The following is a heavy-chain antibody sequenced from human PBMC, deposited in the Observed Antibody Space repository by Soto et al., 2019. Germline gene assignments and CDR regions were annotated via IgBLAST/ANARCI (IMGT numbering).Heavy chain of an antibody. Sequence: GGSLRLSCAASGFTFSSYAMHWVRQAPGKGLEWVAVISYDGSNKYYADSVKGRFTISRDNSKNTLYLQMHSLRAEDTAVYYCARALYYYDSSCYPCVDYWAQGTLPPVSS. CDR3: ARALYYYDSSCYPCVDY. V-gene: IGHV3-30-3*01. J-gene: IGHJ4*02. D-gene: IGHD3-22*01. CDR1: GFTFSSYA. CDR2: ISYDGSNK.